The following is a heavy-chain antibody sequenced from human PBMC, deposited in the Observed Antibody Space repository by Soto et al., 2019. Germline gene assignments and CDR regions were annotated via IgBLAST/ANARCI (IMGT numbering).Heavy chain of an antibody. CDR1: GFTFSSYE. CDR2: ISSSGSTI. J-gene: IGHJ6*02. CDR3: ARDHNGREQQPVTLHYYYYYGMDV. D-gene: IGHD6-13*01. V-gene: IGHV3-48*03. Sequence: GGSLRLSCAASGFTFSSYEMNWVRQAPGKGLEWVSYISSSGSTIYYADSVKGRFTISRDNAKNSLYLQMNSLRAEDTAVYYCARDHNGREQQPVTLHYYYYYGMDVWGQGTTVTVSS.